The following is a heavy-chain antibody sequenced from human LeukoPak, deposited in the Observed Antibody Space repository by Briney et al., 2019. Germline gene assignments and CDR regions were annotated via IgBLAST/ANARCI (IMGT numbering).Heavy chain of an antibody. J-gene: IGHJ4*02. CDR1: GYTFTGYY. D-gene: IGHD6-13*01. Sequence: SCKASGYTFTGYYMHWVRQAPGKGLEWVAVIWYDGSNKYYADSVKGRFTISRDNSKNTLYLQMNSLRAEDTAVYYCAKDMAAAGIGSGWGQGTLVTVSS. V-gene: IGHV3-33*06. CDR3: AKDMAAAGIGSG. CDR2: IWYDGSNK.